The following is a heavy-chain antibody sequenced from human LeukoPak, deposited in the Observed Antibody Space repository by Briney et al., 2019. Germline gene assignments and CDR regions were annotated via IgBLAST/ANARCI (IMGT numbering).Heavy chain of an antibody. CDR2: LYFGGKT. CDR1: GGSVSSGSYY. D-gene: IGHD2-2*01. Sequence: SETLSLTCIVSGGSVSSGSYYWNWIRQPPGTGLEWIGYLYFGGKTNYNPSLKSRVTLSVDTSKNHFSLRLSSVTAADTAAYYCAREWGTPGPLAPSAMRDFYFYGMDVWGKGTTVTVSS. V-gene: IGHV4-61*03. CDR3: AREWGTPGPLAPSAMRDFYFYGMDV. J-gene: IGHJ6*04.